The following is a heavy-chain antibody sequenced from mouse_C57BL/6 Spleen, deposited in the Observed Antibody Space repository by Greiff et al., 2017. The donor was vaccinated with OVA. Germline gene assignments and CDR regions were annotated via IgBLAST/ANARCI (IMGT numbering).Heavy chain of an antibody. V-gene: IGHV1-52*01. CDR1: GYTFTSYW. J-gene: IGHJ2*01. D-gene: IGHD1-1*01. Sequence: VQLQQPGAELVRPGSSVKLSCKASGYTFTSYWMHWVKQRPIQGLEWIGNIDPSDSETHYNQKFKDKATLTVDKSSSTAYMQLSSLTSEDSAVYYCARSDYYYGSSYFDYWGQGTTRTVSA. CDR3: ARSDYYYGSSYFDY. CDR2: IDPSDSET.